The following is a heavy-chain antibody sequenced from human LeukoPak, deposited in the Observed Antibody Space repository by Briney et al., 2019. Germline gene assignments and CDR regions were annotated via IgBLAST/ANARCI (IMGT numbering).Heavy chain of an antibody. V-gene: IGHV3-48*01. D-gene: IGHD2-21*01. CDR3: TRQSENYSLDD. J-gene: IGHJ4*02. Sequence: GGSLRLSCAASGFTFSSYSMNWVRQAPGKGLEWVSYISSSSSTIYYADSVKGRFTISRDNSKNTLYLQMNSLRAEDTAVYFCTRQSENYSLDDWGQGTLVTVSS. CDR2: ISSSSSTI. CDR1: GFTFSSYS.